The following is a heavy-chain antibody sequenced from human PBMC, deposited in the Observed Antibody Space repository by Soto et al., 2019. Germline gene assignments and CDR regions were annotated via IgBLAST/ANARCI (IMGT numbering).Heavy chain of an antibody. CDR2: ISTYNGNT. CDR1: GHTFTRYG. D-gene: IGHD3-10*01. Sequence: QVQLVQSGAEVKKPGASVKVSCKASGHTFTRYGISWVRQAPGQGLEWMGWISTYNGNTKYAQKVQGRVTMTTDTSTSSAYMELSSLRSDDTAVYYCARDPDGDDAFEFWGQGTMVTVSS. J-gene: IGHJ3*01. V-gene: IGHV1-18*01. CDR3: ARDPDGDDAFEF.